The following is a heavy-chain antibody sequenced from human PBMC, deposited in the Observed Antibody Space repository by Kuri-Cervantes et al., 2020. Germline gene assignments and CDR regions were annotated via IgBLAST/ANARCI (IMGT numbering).Heavy chain of an antibody. Sequence: GESLKISCKGSGYTFTTYPIGWVRQLPGKGLEWMGIIHPIDSDTTYSPSFQGQVTISADKSISTAYLQWSSLKASDTAMYYCARGSVQLWLFGYYYMDVWGKGTTVTVSS. J-gene: IGHJ6*03. D-gene: IGHD5-18*01. V-gene: IGHV5-51*01. CDR2: IHPIDSDT. CDR1: GYTFTTYP. CDR3: ARGSVQLWLFGYYYMDV.